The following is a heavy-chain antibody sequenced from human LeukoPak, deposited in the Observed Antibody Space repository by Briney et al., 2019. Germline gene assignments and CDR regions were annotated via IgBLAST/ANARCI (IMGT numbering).Heavy chain of an antibody. CDR1: GGSISSSSYY. Sequence: SETLSLTCTVSGGSISSSSYYWGWICQPPGKGLEWIGSIYYSGSTYYNPSLKSRVTISVDTSKNQFSLKLSSVTAADTAVYYCARDPGSGWYGNYWGQGTLVTVSS. V-gene: IGHV4-39*07. D-gene: IGHD6-19*01. CDR3: ARDPGSGWYGNY. CDR2: IYYSGST. J-gene: IGHJ4*02.